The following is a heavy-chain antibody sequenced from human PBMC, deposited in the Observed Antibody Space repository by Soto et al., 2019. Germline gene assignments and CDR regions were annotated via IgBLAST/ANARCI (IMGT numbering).Heavy chain of an antibody. Sequence: QVHLQESGPGLVKPSGTLSLTCVVSGGSISGRNWWSWVRQAPGKGLEWIGEVFHSGDTTYSPSLRSRVSISVDKSKNQFSLNLNSVTAADTAIYYCTRLVHGSRLNYFYFDRWGQGALVTVSS. CDR3: TRLVHGSRLNYFYFDR. J-gene: IGHJ4*02. CDR1: GGSISGRNW. D-gene: IGHD3-10*01. CDR2: VFHSGDT. V-gene: IGHV4-4*02.